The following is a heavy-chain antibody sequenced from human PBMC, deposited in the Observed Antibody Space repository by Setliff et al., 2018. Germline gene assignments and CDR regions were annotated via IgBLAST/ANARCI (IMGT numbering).Heavy chain of an antibody. D-gene: IGHD6-19*01. V-gene: IGHV3-23*01. CDR3: AKELAVAGSCIDY. J-gene: IGHJ4*02. CDR1: GFTFSSYA. CDR2: ISGSGGSI. Sequence: GGSLRLSCAASGFTFSSYAMSWVRQAPGKGLEWVSAISGSGGSIGYADSVKGRFTISRDISKNTLYLQMNNLRAEDTAVYYCAKELAVAGSCIDYWGQGTLVTVSS.